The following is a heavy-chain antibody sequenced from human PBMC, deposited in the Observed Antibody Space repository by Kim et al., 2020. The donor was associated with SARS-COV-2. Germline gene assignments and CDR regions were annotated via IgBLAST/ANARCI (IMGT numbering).Heavy chain of an antibody. Sequence: SETLSLTCTVSGGSISNYYWSWIRQPPGKGLEWIAYIYYSGSTTYHPYLKSRFTVSADTANNQFSLKLTYVLAAATAVYSCARPDSKRSLARERKAFYI. CDR2: IYYSGST. D-gene: IGHD3-3*01. CDR1: GGSISNYY. J-gene: IGHJ3*02. CDR3: ARPDSKRSLARERKAFYI. V-gene: IGHV4-59*01.